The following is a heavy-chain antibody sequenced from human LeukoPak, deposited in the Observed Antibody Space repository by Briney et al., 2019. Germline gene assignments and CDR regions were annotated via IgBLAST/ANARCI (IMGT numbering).Heavy chain of an antibody. D-gene: IGHD5-12*01. V-gene: IGHV3-73*01. J-gene: IGHJ4*02. CDR2: IRSKANSYAT. Sequence: PGGSLRLSCAASGFTFSGSAMHWVRQASGKGLEWVGRIRSKANSYATAYAASVKGRFTISRDDSKNTAYLQMNSLKTEDTAVYYCTRPGYSGYDPLADYWGQGTLVTVSS. CDR1: GFTFSGSA. CDR3: TRPGYSGYDPLADY.